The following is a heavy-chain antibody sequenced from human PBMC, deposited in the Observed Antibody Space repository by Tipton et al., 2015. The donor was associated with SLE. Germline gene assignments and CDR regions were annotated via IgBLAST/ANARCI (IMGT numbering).Heavy chain of an antibody. V-gene: IGHV3-20*04. CDR3: ARGDFWSGYYQTKGAFDI. J-gene: IGHJ3*02. CDR1: GMKFDDYT. D-gene: IGHD3-3*01. CDR2: IHWNGDTT. Sequence: SLRLSCAASGMKFDDYTMNWVRHVPEKGLEWVSAIHWNGDTTTYSDSVKGRFTISRGNAKNSLSLQMNSLRAEDTALYYCARGDFWSGYYQTKGAFDIWGQGTMVTVSS.